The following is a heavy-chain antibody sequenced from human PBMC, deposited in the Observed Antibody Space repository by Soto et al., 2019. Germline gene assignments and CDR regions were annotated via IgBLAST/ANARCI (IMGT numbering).Heavy chain of an antibody. CDR1: GGFVSSGSYY. D-gene: IGHD1-1*01. J-gene: IGHJ3*02. Sequence: QVQLQQWGAGLLKPSETLSLTCAVYGGFVSSGSYYWSWIRQPPGKGLEWIGEMSHSGGTHFNPSLRSRVTISVETSKNQFSLNIYSVTAADTALYYCARVERGTVTTVVDAFDIWGPGTMVTVSS. CDR2: MSHSGGT. CDR3: ARVERGTVTTVVDAFDI. V-gene: IGHV4-34*01.